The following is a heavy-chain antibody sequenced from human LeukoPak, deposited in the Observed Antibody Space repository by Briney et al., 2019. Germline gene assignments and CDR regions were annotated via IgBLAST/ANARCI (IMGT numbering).Heavy chain of an antibody. CDR2: IYYSGST. Sequence: SETLSLTCTVSGGSISSYYWSWIRQPPEKGLEWIGYIYYSGSTNYNPSLKSRVTISVDTSKNQFSLKLSSVTAADTAVYYCAREWNYYYMDVWGKGTTVTVSS. CDR3: AREWNYYYMDV. V-gene: IGHV4-59*01. CDR1: GGSISSYY. J-gene: IGHJ6*03.